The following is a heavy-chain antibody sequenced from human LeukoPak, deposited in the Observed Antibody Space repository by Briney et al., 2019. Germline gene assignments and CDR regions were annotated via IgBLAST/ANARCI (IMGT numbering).Heavy chain of an antibody. CDR1: GGTFSSYA. Sequence: EASVKVSCKASGGTFSSYAISWVRQAPGQGLEWMGRIIPILGIANYAQKFQGRVTITADKSTSTAYMELSSLRSEDTAVYYCARDGSWELRFDYWGQGTLVTVSS. J-gene: IGHJ4*02. D-gene: IGHD1-26*01. CDR2: IIPILGIA. V-gene: IGHV1-69*04. CDR3: ARDGSWELRFDY.